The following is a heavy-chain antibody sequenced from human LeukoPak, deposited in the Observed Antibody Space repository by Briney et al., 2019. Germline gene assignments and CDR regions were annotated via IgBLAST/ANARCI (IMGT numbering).Heavy chain of an antibody. D-gene: IGHD3-22*01. J-gene: IGHJ4*02. Sequence: ETLSLTCTVSGYSISSGYYWGWIRQPPGKGLEWVSAISGSGGSTYYADSVKGRFTISRDNSKNTLYLQMNSLRAEDTAVYYCARDAEVGYFDSSNFYDYWGQGTLVTVSS. CDR1: GYSISSGYY. CDR2: ISGSGGST. CDR3: ARDAEVGYFDSSNFYDY. V-gene: IGHV3-23*01.